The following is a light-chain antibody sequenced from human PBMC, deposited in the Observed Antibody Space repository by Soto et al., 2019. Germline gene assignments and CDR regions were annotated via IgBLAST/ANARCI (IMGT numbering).Light chain of an antibody. V-gene: IGKV1-9*01. CDR1: QDIRSY. Sequence: EIQLTQSPSFLSPSVGDRFTTACRASQDIRSYLAWYQQKPGKAPKLLIYPASTLQSGVPSRFSGSGSGTEFTLTISSLQPEDFATYHCQQVNVYPITFGQGTRLEIK. J-gene: IGKJ5*01. CDR3: QQVNVYPIT. CDR2: PAS.